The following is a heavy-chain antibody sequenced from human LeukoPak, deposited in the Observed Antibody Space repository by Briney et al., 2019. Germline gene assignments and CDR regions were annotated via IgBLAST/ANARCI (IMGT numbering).Heavy chain of an antibody. D-gene: IGHD6-13*01. CDR3: ARDGQQQLGDPPKIKSWFDP. Sequence: ASVKVSCKASGGTFSSYAISWVRQAPGQGLEWMGGIIPIFGTANYAQKFQGRVTTTTDESTSTAYMELSSLRSEDTAVYYCARDGQQQLGDPPKIKSWFDPWGQGTLVTVSS. J-gene: IGHJ5*02. V-gene: IGHV1-69*05. CDR1: GGTFSSYA. CDR2: IIPIFGTA.